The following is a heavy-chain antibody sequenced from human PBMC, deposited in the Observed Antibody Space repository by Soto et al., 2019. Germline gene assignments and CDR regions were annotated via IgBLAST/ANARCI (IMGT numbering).Heavy chain of an antibody. CDR2: IYYSGST. CDR1: GGSISSSSYY. J-gene: IGHJ6*02. CDR3: AEADHIVVVPAAMGMDV. Sequence: SETLSLTCTVSGGSISSSSYYWGWIRQPPGKGLEWIGSIYYSGSTYYNPSLKSRVTISVDTSKNQFSLKLSSVTAADTAVYYCAEADHIVVVPAAMGMDVWGQGTTVTVSS. D-gene: IGHD2-2*01. V-gene: IGHV4-39*01.